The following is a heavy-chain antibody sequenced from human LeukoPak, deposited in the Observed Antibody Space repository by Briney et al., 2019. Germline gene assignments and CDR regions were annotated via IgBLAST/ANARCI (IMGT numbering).Heavy chain of an antibody. D-gene: IGHD4-11*01. CDR1: GYTFTDYY. CDR2: INPNSGGT. Sequence: ASVKVSCKASGYTFTDYYIHWVRQAAGQGLEWMGWINPNSGGTNYAQKFQGRVTMTRDTSISTAYMDLSRLTSDDAAAYYCARDAIVRDYSNSDFWGQGTLVTVSS. V-gene: IGHV1-2*02. CDR3: ARDAIVRDYSNSDF. J-gene: IGHJ4*02.